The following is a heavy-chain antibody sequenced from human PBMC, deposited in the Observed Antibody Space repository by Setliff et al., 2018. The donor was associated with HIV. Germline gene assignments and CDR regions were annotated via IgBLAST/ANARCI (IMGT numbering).Heavy chain of an antibody. Sequence: GASVKVSCKASGYTFTSYIMNWVRQAPGQGLEWMGWISAYNGNTKYAQKFQGRVTMTTDTSTGTAYMELRSLRSDDTAVYYCARSRYDSGGYPDAFDIWGQGTMVTVSS. CDR3: ARSRYDSGGYPDAFDI. D-gene: IGHD3-22*01. J-gene: IGHJ3*02. CDR2: ISAYNGNT. CDR1: GYTFTSYI. V-gene: IGHV1-18*01.